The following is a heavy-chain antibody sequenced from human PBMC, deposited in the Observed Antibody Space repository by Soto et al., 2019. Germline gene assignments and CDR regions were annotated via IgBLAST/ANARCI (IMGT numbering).Heavy chain of an antibody. D-gene: IGHD3-22*01. J-gene: IGHJ5*02. Sequence: SETLSLTCTVSGGSISSSIYYGGWIRWPPGKGLEWIGSIFYSGSTYYNPSLKSRVIISVDTSRNQFSLRLSSVTAADTAIYYCARGYYDTSGYSLDPWGQGTLVTVSS. CDR3: ARGYYDTSGYSLDP. CDR1: GGSISSSIYY. CDR2: IFYSGST. V-gene: IGHV4-39*07.